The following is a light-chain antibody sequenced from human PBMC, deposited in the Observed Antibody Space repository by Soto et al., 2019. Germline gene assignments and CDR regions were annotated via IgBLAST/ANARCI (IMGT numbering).Light chain of an antibody. CDR2: GAS. Sequence: IEMTQTPATLSVSPGERATLSCRASQSVSSNLVWYQQKPGQAPRLLIYGASTRVTGIPARFSGSGSGTEFTLTISSLQPEDFAVYYCQQYHNWWTFGQGTMVDI. J-gene: IGKJ1*01. V-gene: IGKV3-15*01. CDR1: QSVSSN. CDR3: QQYHNWWT.